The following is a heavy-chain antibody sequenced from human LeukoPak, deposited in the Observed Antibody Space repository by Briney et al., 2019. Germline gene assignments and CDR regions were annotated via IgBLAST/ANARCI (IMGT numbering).Heavy chain of an antibody. Sequence: ASVKVSCKASGGTFSSYAISWVRQAPGQGLEWMGWINPNSGGTNYAQKFQGRVTMTRDTSISTAYMELSRLRSDDTAVYYCARQSRAVALEDFDYWGQGTLVTVSS. CDR1: GGTFSSYA. J-gene: IGHJ4*02. CDR2: INPNSGGT. CDR3: ARQSRAVALEDFDY. D-gene: IGHD6-19*01. V-gene: IGHV1-2*02.